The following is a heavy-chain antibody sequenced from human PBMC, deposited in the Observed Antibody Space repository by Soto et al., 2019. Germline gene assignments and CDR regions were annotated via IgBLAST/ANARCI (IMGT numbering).Heavy chain of an antibody. V-gene: IGHV4-30-2*01. CDR3: ARGGAARPDYYYYGMDV. CDR1: GGSISSGGYS. Sequence: QLQLQESGSGLVKPSQTLSLTCAVSGGSISSGGYSWSWIRQPPGKGLEWIGYIYHSGSTYYNPSLKRRVTISVDRSKNQFSLKLSSVTAADTAVYYCARGGAARPDYYYYGMDVWGQGTTVTVSS. CDR2: IYHSGST. J-gene: IGHJ6*02. D-gene: IGHD6-6*01.